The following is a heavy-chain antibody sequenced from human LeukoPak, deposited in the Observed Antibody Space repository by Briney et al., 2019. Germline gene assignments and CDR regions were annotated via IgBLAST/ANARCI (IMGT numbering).Heavy chain of an antibody. V-gene: IGHV4-34*01. CDR2: INHSGST. J-gene: IGHJ5*02. D-gene: IGHD4-23*01. CDR1: GGSFSGYY. CDR3: ARHRRHDYGGKRWFDP. Sequence: SETLSLTCAVYGGSFSGYYWSWIRQPPGKGLEWIGEINHSGSTNYNPSLKSRVTISVDTSKNQFSLKLSSVTAADTAVYYCARHRRHDYGGKRWFDPWGQGTLVTVSS.